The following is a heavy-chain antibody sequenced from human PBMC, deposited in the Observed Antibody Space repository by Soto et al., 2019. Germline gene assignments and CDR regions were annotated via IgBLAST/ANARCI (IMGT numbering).Heavy chain of an antibody. J-gene: IGHJ6*02. Sequence: SGPTLVNPTQTLTLTCPFSGFSLSTSGVGVGWIRQPPGKALEWLALIYWDDDKRYTPSLRSRLTITKDNSKNQVVLTMTIMDPGDTATYHCIQRRCGGDCLQSCASHYYYGREVWGQGPTVTVSS. CDR2: IYWDDDK. V-gene: IGHV2-5*02. CDR1: GFSLSTSGVG. CDR3: IQRRCGGDCLQSCASHYYYGREV. D-gene: IGHD2-21*02.